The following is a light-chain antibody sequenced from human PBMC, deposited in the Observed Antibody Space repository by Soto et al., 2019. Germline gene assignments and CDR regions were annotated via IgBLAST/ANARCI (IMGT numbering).Light chain of an antibody. J-gene: IGKJ4*01. CDR2: GAS. CDR3: QQYNNWPLT. V-gene: IGKV3-15*01. Sequence: EIVLTQSPDTLSLSPGERATLSCRASQTVIRNYLAWYQQKPGQAPRLLIYGASTRATGIPARFSGSGSGTEFTLTISSLQSEDFAVYYCQQYNNWPLTFGGGTKVDIK. CDR1: QTVIRN.